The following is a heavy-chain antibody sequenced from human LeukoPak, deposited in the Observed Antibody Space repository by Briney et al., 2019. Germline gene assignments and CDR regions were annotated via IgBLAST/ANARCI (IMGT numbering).Heavy chain of an antibody. CDR2: IWYDGSNK. D-gene: IGHD6-6*01. CDR3: ARDRKFSSSSGYFDY. CDR1: GFTFSSYG. V-gene: IGHV3-33*01. Sequence: GSLRLSCAASGFTFSSYGMHWVRQAPGKGLEWVAVIWYDGSNKYYVDSVKGRFTISRDNSKNTLYLQMNSLRAEDTAVYYCARDRKFSSSSGYFDYWGQGTLVTVSS. J-gene: IGHJ4*02.